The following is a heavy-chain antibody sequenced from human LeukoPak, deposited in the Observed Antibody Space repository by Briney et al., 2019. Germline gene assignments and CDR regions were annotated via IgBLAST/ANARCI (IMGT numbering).Heavy chain of an antibody. Sequence: PSETLSLTCTVSGGSISSGDYCWSWIRQPPGKGLEWVGYIYHTGSTYYNPSLKSRVTISIDTSKNQFSLKLSSVTAADTAVYYCARGPQGVVIALWGQGTLVTVSS. CDR1: GGSISSGDYC. CDR3: ARGPQGVVIAL. V-gene: IGHV4-30-2*01. J-gene: IGHJ4*02. D-gene: IGHD2-21*01. CDR2: IYHTGST.